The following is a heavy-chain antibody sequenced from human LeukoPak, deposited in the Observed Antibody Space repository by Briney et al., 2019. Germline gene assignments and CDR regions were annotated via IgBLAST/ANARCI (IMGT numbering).Heavy chain of an antibody. CDR1: SGSLSSYY. V-gene: IGHV4-34*01. CDR2: INHSGST. Sequence: PSETLSLTCAVYSGSLSSYYWSWIRQPPGKGLEWIGEINHSGSTNYNPSLKSRVTISADTSKNHFSLKLSSVTAADTAVYYCAINTEALRYYGMDVWGQGTTVTVSS. CDR3: AINTEALRYYGMDV. D-gene: IGHD2-2*02. J-gene: IGHJ6*02.